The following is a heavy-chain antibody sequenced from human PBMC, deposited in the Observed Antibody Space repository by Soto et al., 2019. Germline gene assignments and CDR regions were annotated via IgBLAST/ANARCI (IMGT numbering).Heavy chain of an antibody. CDR1: GFRFSTHG. J-gene: IGHJ6*02. CDR2: IWYDGSHT. V-gene: IGHV3-33*01. Sequence: QVQLVESGGGVVQFGRSLRLSCAASGFRFSTHGMHWVRQAPGKGLEWVAVIWYDGSHTYYADSVKGIFTISRDNSKNTLYLQRNSLRAADTAVYYCARGGATFTYYYYFAMDVWGQGTTVTVSS. D-gene: IGHD5-12*01. CDR3: ARGGATFTYYYYFAMDV.